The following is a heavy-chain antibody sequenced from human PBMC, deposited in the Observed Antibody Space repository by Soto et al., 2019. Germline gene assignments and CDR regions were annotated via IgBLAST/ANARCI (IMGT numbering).Heavy chain of an antibody. V-gene: IGHV3-23*01. J-gene: IGHJ6*02. Sequence: EVQLLESGGDLIQPGGSLRLSCAASGFTFNIYAMTWVRQAPGKGLEWVSAISRYGDFTYYADSVEGRFTISRDNARNTVHLQMDSLRAEDTGVYYCARGLRNYYGVDVWGQGTTVTVSS. CDR1: GFTFNIYA. CDR2: ISRYGDFT. CDR3: ARGLRNYYGVDV. D-gene: IGHD4-17*01.